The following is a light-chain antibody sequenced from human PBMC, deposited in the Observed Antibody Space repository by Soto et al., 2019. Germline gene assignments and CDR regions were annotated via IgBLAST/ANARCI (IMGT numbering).Light chain of an antibody. CDR2: SNN. Sequence: QSVLTQPPSASGTPGQRVTISCSGSSSNFGSNTVNWYQQLPGTAPKLLIYSNNQRPSGVPDRFSGSKSGASAFLAISGLQSEDEADYYCAAWDDSLNGHYVFGTGTRSPS. V-gene: IGLV1-44*01. CDR3: AAWDDSLNGHYV. J-gene: IGLJ1*01. CDR1: SSNFGSNT.